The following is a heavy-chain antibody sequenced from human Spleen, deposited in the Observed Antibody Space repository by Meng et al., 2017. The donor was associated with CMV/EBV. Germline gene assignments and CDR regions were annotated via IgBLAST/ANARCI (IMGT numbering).Heavy chain of an antibody. J-gene: IGHJ5*02. CDR1: GYTFTSYG. CDR3: ARDSLYCSGGSCYSTYNWFDP. CDR2: ISAYNGNT. V-gene: IGHV1-18*01. D-gene: IGHD2-15*01. Sequence: ASVKVSCKASGYTFTSYGISWVRQAPGQGLEWMGWISAYNGNTNYAQKLQGRVTMTTDTSTSTAYMELRSLRSDDTAVYYCARDSLYCSGGSCYSTYNWFDPWGQGTLVTVSS.